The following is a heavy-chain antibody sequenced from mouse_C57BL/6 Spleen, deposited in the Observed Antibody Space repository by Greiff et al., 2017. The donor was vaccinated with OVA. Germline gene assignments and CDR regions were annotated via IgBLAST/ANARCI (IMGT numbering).Heavy chain of an antibody. D-gene: IGHD2-13*01. CDR3: SRDDSTFYFDY. CDR2: IDPSDSET. CDR1: GYTFTSYW. J-gene: IGHJ2*01. Sequence: QVQLQQPGAELVRPGSSVKLSCKASGYTFTSYWMHWVKQRPIQGLEWIGNIDPSDSETHYNQKFKDKATLSVDKSSSTAYMQLSSLTSEDSAVYDCSRDDSTFYFDYWGQGTTLTVSS. V-gene: IGHV1-52*01.